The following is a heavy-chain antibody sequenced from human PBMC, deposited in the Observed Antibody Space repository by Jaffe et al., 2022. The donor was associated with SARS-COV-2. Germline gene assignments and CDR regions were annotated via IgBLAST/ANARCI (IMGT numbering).Heavy chain of an antibody. CDR1: GFTFSNAW. CDR2: IKSKANGGTI. J-gene: IGHJ4*02. V-gene: IGHV3-15*01. CDR3: ATGRTFDF. D-gene: IGHD2-15*01. Sequence: EEQLVESGGGLVKPGGSLRLSCVASGFTFSNAWMSWVRQAPGKGLEWVGRIKSKANGGTIDYAAPVKGRFTVSRDDSKNTFFLQMNSLQTEDTAVYYCATGRTFDFWGQGTLVTVSS.